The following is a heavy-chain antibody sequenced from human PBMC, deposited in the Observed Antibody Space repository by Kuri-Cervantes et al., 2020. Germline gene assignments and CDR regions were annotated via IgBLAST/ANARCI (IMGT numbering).Heavy chain of an antibody. CDR3: AKAHHIGTLDY. CDR1: GFTFSNYD. D-gene: IGHD1-14*01. CDR2: TSKGGNVK. V-gene: IGHV3-30*18. J-gene: IGHJ4*02. Sequence: GESLKISCVASGFTFSNYDMHWVRQAPGKGLEWVAATSKGGNVKIYTDSVRGRVTISRDNSKNTLYLQLNSLRAEETAVYYCAKAHHIGTLDYWGQGTLVTVSS.